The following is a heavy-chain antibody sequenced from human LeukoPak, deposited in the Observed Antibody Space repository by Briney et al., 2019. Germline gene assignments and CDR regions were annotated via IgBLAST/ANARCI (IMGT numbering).Heavy chain of an antibody. CDR2: ISYDANDK. CDR1: GFTFSNYA. CDR3: ARDVSVVVLSSTPTQIDY. D-gene: IGHD3-22*01. J-gene: IGHJ4*02. V-gene: IGHV3-30*04. Sequence: GALRLSCAASGFTFSNYAMHWVRQAPGKGLEWVAVISYDANDKYYADSVKGRFTISRDNSKNTLYLQMNNLRAEDTAVYYCARDVSVVVLSSTPTQIDYWGQGTLVIVSS.